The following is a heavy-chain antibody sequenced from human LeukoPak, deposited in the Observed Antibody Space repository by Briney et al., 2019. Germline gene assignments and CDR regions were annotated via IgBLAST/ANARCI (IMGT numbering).Heavy chain of an antibody. V-gene: IGHV3-48*03. CDR2: ISSSGSTI. D-gene: IGHD1-14*01. J-gene: IGHJ3*02. CDR3: ARHNRSDAFDI. Sequence: GGSLRLSCAASGFTFSSYEMNWVRQAPGKGLEWVSYISSSGSTIYYADSVKGRLTISRDNAKNSLYLQMNSLRAEDTAVYYCARHNRSDAFDIWGQGTMVTVSS. CDR1: GFTFSSYE.